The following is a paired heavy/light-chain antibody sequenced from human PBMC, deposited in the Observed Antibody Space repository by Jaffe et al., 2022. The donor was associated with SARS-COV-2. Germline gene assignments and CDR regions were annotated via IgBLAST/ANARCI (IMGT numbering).Heavy chain of an antibody. CDR1: GYTFTSYG. Sequence: QVQLVQSGAEVKKPGASVKVSCKASGYTFTSYGISWVRQAPGQGLEWMGWISAYNGNTNYAQKLQGRVTMTTDTSTSTAYMELRSLRSDDTAVYYCARDRGMTTVTTEYNYYYYGMDVWGQGTTVTVSS. V-gene: IGHV1-18*01. CDR2: ISAYNGNT. CDR3: ARDRGMTTVTTEYNYYYYGMDV. D-gene: IGHD4-17*01. J-gene: IGHJ6*02.
Light chain of an antibody. CDR2: DDS. Sequence: SYVLTQPPSVSVAPGQTARITCGGNNIGSKSVHWYQQKPGQAPVLVVYDDSDRPSGIPERFSGSNSGNTATLTISRVEAGDEADYYCQVWDSSDHQRVFGGGTKLTVL. V-gene: IGLV3-21*02. CDR1: NIGSKS. J-gene: IGLJ2*01. CDR3: QVWDSSDHQRV.